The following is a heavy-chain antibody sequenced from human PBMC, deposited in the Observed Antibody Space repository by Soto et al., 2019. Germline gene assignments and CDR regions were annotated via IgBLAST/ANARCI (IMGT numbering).Heavy chain of an antibody. CDR2: IYYSGST. V-gene: IGHV4-31*03. Sequence: SETLSLTCTVSGGSISSGGYYWSWIRQHPGKGLEWIGYIYYSGSTYYNPSLKSRVTISVDTSKNQFSLKLSSVTAADTAVYYCARSPLYDFWSGYSLYYYYYGMDVWGRGTTVTVSS. D-gene: IGHD3-3*01. CDR1: GGSISSGGYY. J-gene: IGHJ6*02. CDR3: ARSPLYDFWSGYSLYYYYYGMDV.